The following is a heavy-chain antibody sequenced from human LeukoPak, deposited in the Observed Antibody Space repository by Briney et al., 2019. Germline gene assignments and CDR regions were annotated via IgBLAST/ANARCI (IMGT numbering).Heavy chain of an antibody. CDR1: GYTFTGHY. V-gene: IGHV1-2*02. CDR2: IHPNTGGT. D-gene: IGHD3-22*01. J-gene: IGHJ3*02. CDR3: ASEYKYDSSGANAFDI. Sequence: ASVKVSCKASGYTFTGHYIHWVRQAPGQGLEWMGWIHPNTGGTKYAQKFQGRVTMTRDASSSTAYMELSSLRSADTAVYYCASEYKYDSSGANAFDIWGQGTMVTVSS.